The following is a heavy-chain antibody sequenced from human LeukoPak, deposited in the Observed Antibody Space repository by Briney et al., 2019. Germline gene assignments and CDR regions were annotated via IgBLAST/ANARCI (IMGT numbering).Heavy chain of an antibody. Sequence: GGSLRLSCAASGFTFSSYAMSWVRQAPGKGLEWVANIKQDGSEKYYVDSVKGRFTISRDNPRNSLYLQMNSLRAEDTAVYYRARDIAVVPAAMDYWGQGTLVTVSS. V-gene: IGHV3-7*01. CDR2: IKQDGSEK. J-gene: IGHJ4*02. CDR1: GFTFSSYA. CDR3: ARDIAVVPAAMDY. D-gene: IGHD2-2*01.